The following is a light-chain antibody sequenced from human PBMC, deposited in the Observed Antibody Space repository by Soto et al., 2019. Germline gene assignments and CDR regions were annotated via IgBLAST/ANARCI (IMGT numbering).Light chain of an antibody. CDR2: GAS. V-gene: IGKV3-20*01. Sequence: EIVLTQSPGTLSLSPGERATLSCRASQSVSSRYLAWYQQKPGQAPRLLIYGASSRATGIPDRISGSGSGTDFNLTISRLETEDFAVYYCQHYGRSPPMYTFGQGTKLEIK. J-gene: IGKJ2*01. CDR1: QSVSSRY. CDR3: QHYGRSPPMYT.